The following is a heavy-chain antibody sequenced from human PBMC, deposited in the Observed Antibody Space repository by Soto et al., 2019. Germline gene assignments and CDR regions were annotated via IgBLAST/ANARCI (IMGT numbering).Heavy chain of an antibody. D-gene: IGHD1-26*01. Sequence: VQLQESGPGLVRPSETLSLTCTVSGGSISSGNFYWSWIRQPPGKGLEWIGYIYFSGSTSYSPSLKSRLTISLNTSNNQFSLKLTSVTAADTSVYYCAQGSHGGNSYFHLCGHGALVTVAS. J-gene: IGHJ4*01. CDR1: GGSISSGNFY. V-gene: IGHV4-30-4*01. CDR3: AQGSHGGNSYFHL. CDR2: IYFSGST.